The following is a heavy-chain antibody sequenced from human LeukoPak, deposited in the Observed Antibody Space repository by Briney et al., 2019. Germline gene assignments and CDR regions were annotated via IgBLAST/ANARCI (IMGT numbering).Heavy chain of an antibody. J-gene: IGHJ3*01. Sequence: GGSLRRSCAASGITFSNAWMSWVRQAPGKGLEWLGRIKTKTGGGTTDYAAPVKGRFTISRDDSKNTLFLQMNSLKIEDTAVYYCTTTWGRAAFDFWGQGTKVTVSS. V-gene: IGHV3-15*01. CDR3: TTTWGRAAFDF. D-gene: IGHD7-27*01. CDR2: IKTKTGGGTT. CDR1: GITFSNAW.